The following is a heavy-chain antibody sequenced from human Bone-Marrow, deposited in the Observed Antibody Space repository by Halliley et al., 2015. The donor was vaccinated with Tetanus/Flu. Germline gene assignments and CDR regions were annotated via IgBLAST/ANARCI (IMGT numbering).Heavy chain of an antibody. Sequence: RGIIYPSNSDTRYSPPFQGQVTISADRSISTAYLQWSSLKASDTAMYYCARRGQYSSGWYDYWGQGISVTVSS. J-gene: IGHJ4*02. CDR3: ARRGQYSSGWYDY. V-gene: IGHV5-51*01. CDR2: IYPSNSDT. D-gene: IGHD6-19*01.